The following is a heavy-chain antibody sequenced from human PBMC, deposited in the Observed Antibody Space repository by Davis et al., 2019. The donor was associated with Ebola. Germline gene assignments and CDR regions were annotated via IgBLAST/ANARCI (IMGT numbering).Heavy chain of an antibody. Sequence: ASVKVSCKASGYTFTSYYMHWVRQAPGQGLEWMGIINPSGGSTSYAQKFQGRVTMTRDTSTSTVYMELSSLRSEDTAVHYCARVVDGGYDHNWFDPWGQGTLVTVSS. V-gene: IGHV1-46*01. CDR1: GYTFTSYY. CDR3: ARVVDGGYDHNWFDP. D-gene: IGHD5-12*01. J-gene: IGHJ5*02. CDR2: INPSGGST.